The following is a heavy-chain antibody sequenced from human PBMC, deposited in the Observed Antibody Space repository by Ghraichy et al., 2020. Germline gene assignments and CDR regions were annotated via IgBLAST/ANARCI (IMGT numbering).Heavy chain of an antibody. Sequence: SVKVSCKASGGTFSSYAISWVRQAPGQGLEWMGGIIPIFGTANYAQKFQGRVTITADESTSTAYMELSSLRSEDTAVYYCAREVSGPVALWFDPWGQGTLVTVSS. CDR2: IIPIFGTA. CDR3: AREVSGPVALWFDP. V-gene: IGHV1-69*13. D-gene: IGHD3-10*01. CDR1: GGTFSSYA. J-gene: IGHJ5*02.